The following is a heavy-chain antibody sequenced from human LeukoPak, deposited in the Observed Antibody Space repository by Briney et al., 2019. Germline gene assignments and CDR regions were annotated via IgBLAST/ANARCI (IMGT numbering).Heavy chain of an antibody. CDR2: INPRGGST. CDR1: GYSFTTYG. V-gene: IGHV1-46*01. CDR3: ARVGATGATADN. D-gene: IGHD2-21*02. Sequence: AASVKVSCKTSGYSFTTYGISWVRQAPGQGPEWMGIINPRGGSTDYAQKFQGRVTRTSDTSTSTVYMELKSLRSEDTAVYFCARVGATGATADNWGQGTLVTVSP. J-gene: IGHJ4*02.